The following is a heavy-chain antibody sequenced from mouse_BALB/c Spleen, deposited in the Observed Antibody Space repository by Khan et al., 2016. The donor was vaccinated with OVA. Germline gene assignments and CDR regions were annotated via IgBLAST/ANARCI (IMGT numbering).Heavy chain of an antibody. Sequence: EVQLQESGPGLVKPSQSLSLTCTVTGYSITSNYACNWIRQFPGNKLEWMGYISYSGSTNYNPSLKSRISITRDTSKNQFFLQLNSVTTEDTATXYCARGNYYGYALDYWGQGTSITVSS. D-gene: IGHD1-1*01. CDR1: GYSITSNYA. CDR2: ISYSGST. CDR3: ARGNYYGYALDY. J-gene: IGHJ4*01. V-gene: IGHV3-2*02.